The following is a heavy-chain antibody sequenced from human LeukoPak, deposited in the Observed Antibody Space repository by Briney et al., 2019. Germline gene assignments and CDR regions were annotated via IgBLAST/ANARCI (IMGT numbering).Heavy chain of an antibody. V-gene: IGHV1-69*05. Sequence: ASGKVSCQASVGTFSSYAISCVRPAPGRGLEWMGGIIPIFGTATYAQTFQRRVTITTDESTSTAYMELSSLRSEDTAVYYCARNRITIFGVVTPYFDYWGQGTLVTVSS. J-gene: IGHJ4*02. D-gene: IGHD3-3*01. CDR3: ARNRITIFGVVTPYFDY. CDR1: VGTFSSYA. CDR2: IIPIFGTA.